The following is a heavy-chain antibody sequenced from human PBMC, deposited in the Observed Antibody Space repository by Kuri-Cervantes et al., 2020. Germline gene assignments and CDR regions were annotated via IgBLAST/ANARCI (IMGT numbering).Heavy chain of an antibody. D-gene: IGHD5-24*01. CDR3: ARGRRDGYNYFDL. V-gene: IGHV1-46*01. Sequence: ASVKVSCKASGHNFVSYYIHWVRQAPGQGPEWMGIINPRGGSTRYAQNFQDRVTMTRDTSTSTVYMEVSRLRSDDTAVYYCARGRRDGYNYFDLWGRGTLVTVSS. CDR2: INPRGGST. CDR1: GHNFVSYY. J-gene: IGHJ2*01.